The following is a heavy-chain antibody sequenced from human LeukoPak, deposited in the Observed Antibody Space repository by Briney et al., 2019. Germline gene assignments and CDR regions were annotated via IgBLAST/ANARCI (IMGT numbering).Heavy chain of an antibody. CDR1: GFTFSSYA. Sequence: GGSLRLSCAASGFTFSSYAMHWVRQAPGKGLEWVAVISYDGSNKYYADSVKGRFTISRDNSKNTLYLQMNSLRAEDTAVYYCARTWWQQTGDLDYWGQGTLVTVSS. D-gene: IGHD2-15*01. CDR3: ARTWWQQTGDLDY. CDR2: ISYDGSNK. J-gene: IGHJ4*02. V-gene: IGHV3-30-3*01.